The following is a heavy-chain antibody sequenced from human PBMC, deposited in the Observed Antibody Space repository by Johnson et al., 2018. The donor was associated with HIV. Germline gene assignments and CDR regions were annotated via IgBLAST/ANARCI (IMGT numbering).Heavy chain of an antibody. Sequence: MQLVESGGGLVQPGDSLRLSCVASGFTFSSYWLNWVRQTPGKGLEWVANIKQDGSEHYYVDSVKGRFTISRDNAKNSLYLQMNSLRAEDTAVYYGARDGGYYDYVWGIRGAFDIGGQGTMVTVSS. J-gene: IGHJ3*02. CDR2: IKQDGSEH. D-gene: IGHD3-16*01. V-gene: IGHV3-7*01. CDR3: ARDGGYYDYVWGIRGAFDI. CDR1: GFTFSSYW.